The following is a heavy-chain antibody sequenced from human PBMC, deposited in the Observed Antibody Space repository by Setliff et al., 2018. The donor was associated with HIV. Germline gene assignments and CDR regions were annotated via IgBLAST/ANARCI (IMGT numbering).Heavy chain of an antibody. CDR3: ARRTFGSGRIDP. CDR2: IHTSGST. J-gene: IGHJ5*02. CDR1: SDSISSGSYY. Sequence: PSETLSLTCSDSSDSISSGSYYWSWIRLPAGKGLEWIGQIHTSGSTNYNPSLKSRLTISIDTSKNQFYLKLNSVTATDTAVYYCARRTFGSGRIDPWGQGTLVTVSS. D-gene: IGHD3-16*01. V-gene: IGHV4-61*09.